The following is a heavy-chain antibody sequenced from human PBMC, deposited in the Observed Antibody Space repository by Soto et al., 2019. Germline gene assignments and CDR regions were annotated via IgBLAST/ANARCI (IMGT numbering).Heavy chain of an antibody. D-gene: IGHD3-3*01. Sequence: ASVKVSCKASGYTFTSYDINWVRQAIGQGLEWMGWMNPNSGNTGYAQKFQGRVTMTRNTSISTAYMELSSLRSEDTAVYYCARGISLRFLEWLLYGNAFDIWGQGTMVTVSS. J-gene: IGHJ3*02. V-gene: IGHV1-8*01. CDR2: MNPNSGNT. CDR1: GYTFTSYD. CDR3: ARGISLRFLEWLLYGNAFDI.